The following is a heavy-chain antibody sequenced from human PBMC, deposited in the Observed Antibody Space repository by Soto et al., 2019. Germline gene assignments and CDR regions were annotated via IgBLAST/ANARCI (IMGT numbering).Heavy chain of an antibody. V-gene: IGHV1-18*01. Sequence: ASVKVSCKASGYTFTSYGISWVRQAPGQGLEWMGWISAYNGNTNYAQKLQGRVTMTTDTSTSTAYMELRSLRSEDTAVYYCASPYYYGSGSYFPGAFDIWGQGTMVTVSS. CDR3: ASPYYYGSGSYFPGAFDI. CDR1: GYTFTSYG. CDR2: ISAYNGNT. D-gene: IGHD3-10*01. J-gene: IGHJ3*02.